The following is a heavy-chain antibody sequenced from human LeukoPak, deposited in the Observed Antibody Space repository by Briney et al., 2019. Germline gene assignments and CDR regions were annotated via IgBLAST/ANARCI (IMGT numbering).Heavy chain of an antibody. V-gene: IGHV4-59*01. CDR3: ARDRIVRSSWYFDY. D-gene: IGHD6-13*01. Sequence: SETLSLTCTVSGGSISSYHWSWIRQPPGKGLEWIGYIYYSGSTNYNPSLKSRVTISVDTSKNRFSLKLSSVTAADTAVYYCARDRIVRSSWYFDYWGQGTLVTVSS. CDR2: IYYSGST. CDR1: GGSISSYH. J-gene: IGHJ4*02.